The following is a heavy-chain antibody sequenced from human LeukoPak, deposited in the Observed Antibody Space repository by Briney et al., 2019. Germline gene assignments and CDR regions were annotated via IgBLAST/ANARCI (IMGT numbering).Heavy chain of an antibody. CDR1: GFTFSSYS. J-gene: IGHJ6*03. V-gene: IGHV3-48*01. CDR3: ARGSGYYYYMDV. Sequence: PGGSLRLSCAASGFTFSSYSMNWVRQAPGKGLEWVSYISSSSSTIYYADSVKGRFTISRDNAKNSLYLQMNSLRAEDTAVYYCARGSGYYYYMDVWGKGTTVTVSS. CDR2: ISSSSSTI. D-gene: IGHD6-25*01.